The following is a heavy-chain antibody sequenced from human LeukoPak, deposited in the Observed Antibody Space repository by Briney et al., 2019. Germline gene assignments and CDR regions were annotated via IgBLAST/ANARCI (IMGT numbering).Heavy chain of an antibody. CDR3: ARGQWFRAF. CDR1: GGSFSGYY. V-gene: IGHV4-34*01. CDR2: IHYSGSA. Sequence: SETLSLTCAVYGGSFSGYYWSWIRQPPGKGLEWIGEIHYSGSATYNPSLKSRVTISVDTSKNQFSLKMNSVTAADTAVYYCARGQWFRAFWSRGTPVTVSS. D-gene: IGHD3-10*01. J-gene: IGHJ4*02.